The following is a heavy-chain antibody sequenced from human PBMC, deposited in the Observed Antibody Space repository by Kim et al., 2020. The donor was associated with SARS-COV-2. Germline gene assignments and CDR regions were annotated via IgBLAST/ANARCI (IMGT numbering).Heavy chain of an antibody. J-gene: IGHJ3*02. V-gene: IGHV3-11*04. CDR1: GFTFSDYY. D-gene: IGHD6-13*01. CDR2: ISSSGSTI. CDR3: ASLEMYSSSWYENRRAFDI. Sequence: GGSLRLSCAASGFTFSDYYMSWIRQAPGKGLEWVSYISSSGSTIYYADSVKGRFTISRDNAKNSLYLQMNSLRAEDTAVYYCASLEMYSSSWYENRRAFDIWGQGTMVTVSS.